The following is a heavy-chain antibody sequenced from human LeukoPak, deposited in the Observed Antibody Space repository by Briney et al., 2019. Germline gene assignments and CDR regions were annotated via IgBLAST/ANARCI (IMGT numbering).Heavy chain of an antibody. CDR2: IIDTGNT. Sequence: GGSLRLSCAASGFTFSSYGMSSVCQAPGKGLEWGSAIIDTGNTYHADAVKGRFTISRDSSKNTLFLQMNRLRPEDAAVYYCAKAPVTTCRGAFCYPFDYWGLGTLVTVSS. D-gene: IGHD2-15*01. CDR1: GFTFSSYG. J-gene: IGHJ4*02. CDR3: AKAPVTTCRGAFCYPFDY. V-gene: IGHV3-23*01.